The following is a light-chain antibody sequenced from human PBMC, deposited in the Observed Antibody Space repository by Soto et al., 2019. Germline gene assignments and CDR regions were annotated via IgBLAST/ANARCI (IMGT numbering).Light chain of an antibody. CDR1: QSVSSE. V-gene: IGKV1-5*01. CDR2: DAS. CDR3: QQYNSYLVT. Sequence: MTQSPATLSVSPGDRATLSCWASQSVSSELAWYQQRPGKAPKLLIYDASTLDGGVPSRFSGSGSGTEFTLTISSLQPDDFATYYCQQYNSYLVTFGPGTKVDIK. J-gene: IGKJ3*01.